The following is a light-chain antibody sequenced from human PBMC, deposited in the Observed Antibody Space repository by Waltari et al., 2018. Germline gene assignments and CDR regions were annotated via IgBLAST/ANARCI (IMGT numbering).Light chain of an antibody. CDR1: NIGSKS. CDR3: QVWDITSDHFV. CDR2: EHR. J-gene: IGLJ1*01. Sequence: SYVLTQPPSVSVAPGQTARITCGGNNIGSKSVHWYQQKPGQAPVLVVYEHRDRPSGIPELFSGSNSGNTATLTISRVEAGDEADYYCQVWDITSDHFVFGTGTKVTVL. V-gene: IGLV3-21*02.